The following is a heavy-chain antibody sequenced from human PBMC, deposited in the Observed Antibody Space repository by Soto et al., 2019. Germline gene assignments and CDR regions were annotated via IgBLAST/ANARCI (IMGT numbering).Heavy chain of an antibody. CDR3: GIGYYSEIYSDFDY. D-gene: IGHD1-26*01. V-gene: IGHV3-30*03. Sequence: PGGTLRLSCAASGFTFSSYGMYWVRQAPGKGLEREASISYDGGKQYYADTVKGRFTISIDNSKNTLYLQMSSLRAEETDVYYCGIGYYSEIYSDFDYWGQGTLVTVSS. CDR2: ISYDGGKQ. CDR1: GFTFSSYG. J-gene: IGHJ4*02.